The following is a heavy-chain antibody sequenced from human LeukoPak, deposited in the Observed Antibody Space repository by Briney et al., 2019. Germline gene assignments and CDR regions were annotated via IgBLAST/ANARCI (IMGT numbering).Heavy chain of an antibody. CDR2: FYTSGST. V-gene: IGHV4-61*02. CDR3: ARDLRIYSSSQPTGFDY. CDR1: GGSISSGSYY. D-gene: IGHD6-13*01. J-gene: IGHJ4*02. Sequence: SQTLSLTCTVSGGSISSGSYYWSWIRQPAGKGLEWIGRFYTSGSTNYNPSLKSRVTISVDTSKNQFSLKLSSVTAADTAVYYCARDLRIYSSSQPTGFDYWGQGTLVTVSS.